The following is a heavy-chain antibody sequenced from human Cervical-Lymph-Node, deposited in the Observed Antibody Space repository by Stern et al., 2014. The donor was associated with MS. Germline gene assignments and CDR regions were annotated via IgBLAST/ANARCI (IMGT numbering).Heavy chain of an antibody. J-gene: IGHJ4*02. Sequence: QVQLVESGPGLVKPSQTLSLTCTVSGGPFISGSYYWSWIRQPAGKGLEWIGRIYSSGSTNHNPSLKSRVTISVDTSKRQFSLHLSLGTAADTAVYYCARGPILATTYFDYWGQGILVTVST. CDR1: GGPFISGSYY. D-gene: IGHD5-12*01. V-gene: IGHV4-61*02. CDR2: IYSSGST. CDR3: ARGPILATTYFDY.